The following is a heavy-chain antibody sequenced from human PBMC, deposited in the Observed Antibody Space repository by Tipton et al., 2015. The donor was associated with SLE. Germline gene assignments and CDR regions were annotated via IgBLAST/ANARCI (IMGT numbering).Heavy chain of an antibody. CDR2: IYYSGST. CDR3: ARGRRGYFDY. J-gene: IGHJ4*02. V-gene: IGHV4-61*01. Sequence: LRLSCAVSGYSISSGYYWGWIRQPPGKGLEWIGYIYYSGSTNYNPSLKSRVTISVDTSKNQFSLKLSSVTAADTAVYYCARGRRGYFDYWGQGTLVTVSS. CDR1: GYSISSGYY.